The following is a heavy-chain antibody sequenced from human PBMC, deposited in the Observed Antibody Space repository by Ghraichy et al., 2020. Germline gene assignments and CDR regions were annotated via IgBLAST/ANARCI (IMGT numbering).Heavy chain of an antibody. V-gene: IGHV3-74*01. CDR1: GFTFNNFW. Sequence: GGSLRLSCAASGFTFNNFWMHWVRQAPGKGLVWVSRINGDGSDTDYADSVKGRFTISRDNAKNTLYLQMSSLRAEDTAVYYCARARGGYPDYWGQGTLVTVSS. D-gene: IGHD3-22*01. CDR3: ARARGGYPDY. J-gene: IGHJ4*02. CDR2: INGDGSDT.